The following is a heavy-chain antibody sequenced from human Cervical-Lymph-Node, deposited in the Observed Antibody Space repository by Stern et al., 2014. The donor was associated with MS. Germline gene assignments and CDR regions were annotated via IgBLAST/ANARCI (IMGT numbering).Heavy chain of an antibody. CDR3: ARPGDDTAKYGLDV. Sequence: VQLVESGAEVKKPGASLKISCKGSGYSFATYWIGWVRQMPGQGLEWMGIIYPGDSDTRYSPSFQGQVTISADKSISTADLHWSSLKASDTAMYYCARPGDDTAKYGLDVWGQGTTVTVSS. D-gene: IGHD5-18*01. V-gene: IGHV5-51*03. CDR2: IYPGDSDT. CDR1: GYSFATYW. J-gene: IGHJ6*02.